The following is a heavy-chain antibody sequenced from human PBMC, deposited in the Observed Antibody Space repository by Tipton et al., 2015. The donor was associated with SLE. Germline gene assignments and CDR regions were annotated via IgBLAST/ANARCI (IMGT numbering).Heavy chain of an antibody. CDR1: GGSFSGYY. CDR2: INHSGST. J-gene: IGHJ4*02. D-gene: IGHD1-26*01. Sequence: TLSLTCAVYGGSFSGYYWSWIRQPPGKGLEWIGEINHSGSTNYNPSLKSRVTISVDTSKNQFSLKLSSVTAADTAVYYCARTGELGATEVWGQGTLVTVSS. CDR3: ARTGELGATEV. V-gene: IGHV4-34*09.